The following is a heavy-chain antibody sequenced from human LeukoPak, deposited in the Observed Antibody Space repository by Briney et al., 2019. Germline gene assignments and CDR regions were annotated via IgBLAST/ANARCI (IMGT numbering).Heavy chain of an antibody. Sequence: PGGSLRLSCAASGFSFSTYWMSWVRQAPGKGLEWVANIKEDGSQKYYVDSVKGRFTISRDNAKDSVFLQTNSLRAEDTAVYYCARDRNGDYQRDYDAFDIWGQGTMVTVSS. D-gene: IGHD4-17*01. CDR1: GFSFSTYW. V-gene: IGHV3-7*01. J-gene: IGHJ3*02. CDR2: IKEDGSQK. CDR3: ARDRNGDYQRDYDAFDI.